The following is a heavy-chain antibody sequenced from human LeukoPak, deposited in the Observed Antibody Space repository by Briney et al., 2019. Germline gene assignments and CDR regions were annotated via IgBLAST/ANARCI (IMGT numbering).Heavy chain of an antibody. V-gene: IGHV4-39*07. CDR2: IYYSGST. Sequence: SETLSLTCSVSGDSISRSDYYWGWIRQTPGKGLEWIGSIYYSGSTYYNPSLKSRVTISVDTSKNQFSLKLSSVTAADTAVYYCASVYDFWSGSEYFQHWGQGTLVTVSS. CDR3: ASVYDFWSGSEYFQH. CDR1: GDSISRSDYY. J-gene: IGHJ1*01. D-gene: IGHD3-3*01.